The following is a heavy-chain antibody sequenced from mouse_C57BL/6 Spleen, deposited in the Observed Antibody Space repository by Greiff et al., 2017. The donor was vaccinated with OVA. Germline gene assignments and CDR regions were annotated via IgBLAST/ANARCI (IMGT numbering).Heavy chain of an antibody. J-gene: IGHJ4*01. V-gene: IGHV1-72*01. CDR1: GYTFTSYW. Sequence: QVQLKQPGAELVKPGASVKLSCKASGYTFTSYWMHWVKQRPGRGLEWIGRIDPNSGGTKYNEKFKSKATLTVDKPSSTAYMQLSSLTSEDSAVYYCARWLRLYAMDYWGQGTSVTVSS. CDR3: ARWLRLYAMDY. D-gene: IGHD2-2*01. CDR2: IDPNSGGT.